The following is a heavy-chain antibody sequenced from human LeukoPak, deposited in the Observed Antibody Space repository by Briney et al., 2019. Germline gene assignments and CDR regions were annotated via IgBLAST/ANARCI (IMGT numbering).Heavy chain of an antibody. V-gene: IGHV3-33*01. D-gene: IGHD2-15*01. CDR2: IWYDGSNE. J-gene: IGHJ3*02. CDR3: ARESRHCSGGSCYFGAFDI. CDR1: GFTFSNYG. Sequence: GGSLRLSCAASGFTFSNYGMPWVRQAPGKGLEWVAVIWYDGSNEYYADSVKGRFTISRDNSKNTLYLQMNSLRAEDTAVYYCARESRHCSGGSCYFGAFDIWGQGTMVSVSS.